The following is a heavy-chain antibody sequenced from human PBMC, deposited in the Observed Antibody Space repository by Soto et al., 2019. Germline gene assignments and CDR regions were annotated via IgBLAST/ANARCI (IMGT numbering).Heavy chain of an antibody. CDR2: ISSSGSTI. CDR1: GFTFSDYY. V-gene: IGHV3-11*01. Sequence: QVQLVESGGGLVKPGGSLRLSCAASGFTFSDYYMSWIRQAPGKGLEWVSYISSSGSTIYYADSVKGRFTISRDNAKNSLYPQMNSLRAEDTAVYYCARDHAFHGDFADTPNFDYWGQGTLVTVSS. J-gene: IGHJ4*02. CDR3: ARDHAFHGDFADTPNFDY. D-gene: IGHD4-17*01.